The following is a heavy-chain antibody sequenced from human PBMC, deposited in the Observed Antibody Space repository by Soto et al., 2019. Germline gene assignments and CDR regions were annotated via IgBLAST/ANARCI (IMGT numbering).Heavy chain of an antibody. D-gene: IGHD3-9*01. CDR3: ARGDYDILTGYDYFDY. J-gene: IGHJ4*02. CDR2: IIPIFGTA. Sequence: QVQLVQSGAEVKKPGSSVKVSCKASGGTFSSYAISWVRQAPGQGLEWMGGIIPIFGTANYAQKFQGRVTITADKSTSTAYVELSSLRSEDTAVYYCARGDYDILTGYDYFDYWGQGTLVTVSS. CDR1: GGTFSSYA. V-gene: IGHV1-69*06.